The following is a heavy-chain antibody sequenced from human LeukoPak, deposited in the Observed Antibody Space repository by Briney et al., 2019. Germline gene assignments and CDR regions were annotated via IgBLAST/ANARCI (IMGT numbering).Heavy chain of an antibody. V-gene: IGHV4-30-2*01. D-gene: IGHD2-15*01. CDR2: IYDSGST. Sequence: SETLSLTCAVSGGSISSGDYSWSWIRQPPGKGLEWIGYIYDSGSTFYNPSLESRVTISVDKSKNQFSLKLSSVTAADTAVYFCAKVLENCSGGSCYPLWAFDIWGQGTMVTVSS. J-gene: IGHJ3*02. CDR3: AKVLENCSGGSCYPLWAFDI. CDR1: GGSISSGDYS.